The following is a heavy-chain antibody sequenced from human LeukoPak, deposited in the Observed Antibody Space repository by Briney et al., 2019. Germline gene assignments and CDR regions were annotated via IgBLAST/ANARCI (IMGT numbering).Heavy chain of an antibody. CDR3: ANTVGATNYYYYYGMDV. D-gene: IGHD1-26*01. Sequence: AGGSLRLSCAASGFTFSSYAMSWVRQAPGKGLEWVSAISGSGGSTYYADSVKGRFTISRDNSKNTLYLQMNSLRAEDTAVYYCANTVGATNYYYYYGMDVWGQGTTVTVSS. CDR2: ISGSGGST. J-gene: IGHJ6*02. V-gene: IGHV3-23*01. CDR1: GFTFSSYA.